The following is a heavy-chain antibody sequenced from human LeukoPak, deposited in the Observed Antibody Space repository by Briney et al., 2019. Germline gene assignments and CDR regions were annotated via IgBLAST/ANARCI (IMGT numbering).Heavy chain of an antibody. V-gene: IGHV4-59*01. CDR1: SGSISSYF. CDR2: IYYSGGI. Sequence: SETLSLTCSVSSGSISSYFWSWIRQPPGKGLEWIGYIYYSGGINYNLSLKSRVTISIDTSKNQVSLKLSSVTAADTAVYYCARGEQQSTPLTGWGPGTLVTVSS. J-gene: IGHJ4*02. D-gene: IGHD6-13*01. CDR3: ARGEQQSTPLTG.